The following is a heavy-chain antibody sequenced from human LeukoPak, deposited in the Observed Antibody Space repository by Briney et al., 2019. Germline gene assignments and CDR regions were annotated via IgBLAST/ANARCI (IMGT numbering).Heavy chain of an antibody. D-gene: IGHD7-27*01. Sequence: ASVKVSCKASGFTFTSSARQWVRQARGHRLEWIGWIVVGSGNTNYAQKFQEKVTITRDRSTSTAYMELSSLRSEVTAVYYCAAETGDRLRVDYWGQGTLVTVSS. CDR1: GFTFTSSA. V-gene: IGHV1-58*02. CDR3: AAETGDRLRVDY. CDR2: IVVGSGNT. J-gene: IGHJ4*02.